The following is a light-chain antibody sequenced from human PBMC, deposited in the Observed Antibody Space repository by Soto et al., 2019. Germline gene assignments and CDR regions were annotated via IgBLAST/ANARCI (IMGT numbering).Light chain of an antibody. V-gene: IGKV1-5*01. Sequence: DIQLTQSPSTLSASVGDRVTITCRASQRIDRYLAWYQQKPGEAPKLLVYDASTLEGGVPSRFSGSGSATEFILTISSLQPDDFATYYCQQYKDDAWTFGQGTKVDIK. J-gene: IGKJ1*01. CDR1: QRIDRY. CDR3: QQYKDDAWT. CDR2: DAS.